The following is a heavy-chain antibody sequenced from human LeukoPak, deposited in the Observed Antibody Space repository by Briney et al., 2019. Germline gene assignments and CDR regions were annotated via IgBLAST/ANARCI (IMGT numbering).Heavy chain of an antibody. D-gene: IGHD2-2*01. CDR1: GFTFSSYW. CDR3: AKGFMCSSLSCIGDY. Sequence: GGSLRLSCAASGFTFSSYWMSWVRQAPGKGLEWVANIKQDGSEKYYVDSVKGRFTISRDNAKNSLYLQMNSLRAEDTAVYYCAKGFMCSSLSCIGDYWGQGTLVTVSS. J-gene: IGHJ4*02. CDR2: IKQDGSEK. V-gene: IGHV3-7*01.